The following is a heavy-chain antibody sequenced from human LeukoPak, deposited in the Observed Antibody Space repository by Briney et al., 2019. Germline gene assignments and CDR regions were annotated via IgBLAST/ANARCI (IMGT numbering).Heavy chain of an antibody. CDR1: GGSISSYY. Sequence: RPSETLSLACTVSGGSISSYYWSWIRQPPGKGLEWIGYIYYSGSTNYNPSLKSRVTISVDTSKNQFSLKLSSVTAADTAVYYCAYSSSSVGGDYWGQGTLVTVSS. V-gene: IGHV4-59*01. J-gene: IGHJ4*02. CDR2: IYYSGST. CDR3: AYSSSSVGGDY. D-gene: IGHD6-6*01.